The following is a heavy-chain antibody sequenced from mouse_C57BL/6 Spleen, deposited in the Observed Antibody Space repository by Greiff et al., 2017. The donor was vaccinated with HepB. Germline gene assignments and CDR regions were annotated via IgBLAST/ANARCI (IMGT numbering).Heavy chain of an antibody. J-gene: IGHJ4*01. Sequence: VQRVESGPGLVQPSQSLSITCTVSGFSLTSYGVHWVRQSPGKGLEWLGVIWRGGSTDYNAAFMSRLSITKDNSKSQVFFKMNSLQADDTAIYYCAKKLDDYDDAMDYWGQGTSVTVSS. CDR1: GFSLTSYG. V-gene: IGHV2-5*01. CDR3: AKKLDDYDDAMDY. CDR2: IWRGGST. D-gene: IGHD2-4*01.